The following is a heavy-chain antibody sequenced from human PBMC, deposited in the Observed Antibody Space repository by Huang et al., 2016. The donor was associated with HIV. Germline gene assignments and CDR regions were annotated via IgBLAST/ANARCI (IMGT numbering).Heavy chain of an antibody. Sequence: QVQLVQSGAAVGEPGASVNVSCKASGYTFTGYYIHWVRQAPGQGRSGSGLINPNSGGTNYAQKFKARVTMTRDTSINTAYMELSRLRSDATAVYYCAKAGRVIVGAREFFQHWGQGTLVIVSS. CDR3: AKAGRVIVGAREFFQH. J-gene: IGHJ1*01. CDR1: GYTFTGYY. D-gene: IGHD2-21*01. V-gene: IGHV1-2*02. CDR2: INPNSGGT.